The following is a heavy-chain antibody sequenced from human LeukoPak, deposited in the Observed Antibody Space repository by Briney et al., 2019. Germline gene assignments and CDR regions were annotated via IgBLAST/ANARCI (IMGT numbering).Heavy chain of an antibody. CDR3: AKDIYASDIVVVPAAAMDV. CDR2: ISWNSGSI. CDR1: GFTFDDYA. D-gene: IGHD2-2*01. Sequence: GGSLRLSCAASGFTFDDYAMHWVRQAPGKGLEWVPGISWNSGSIGYADSVKGRFTISRDNAKNSLYLQMNSLRAEDTALYYCAKDIYASDIVVVPAAAMDVWGKGTTVTVSS. J-gene: IGHJ6*03. V-gene: IGHV3-9*01.